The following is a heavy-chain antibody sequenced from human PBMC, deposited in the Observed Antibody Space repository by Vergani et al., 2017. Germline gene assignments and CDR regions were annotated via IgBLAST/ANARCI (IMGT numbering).Heavy chain of an antibody. J-gene: IGHJ4*02. CDR3: AGGIEPGIAERGWDY. Sequence: QVQLVESGGGLVKPGGSLRLSCAASGFTFSDYYMSWIRQAPGKGLEWVSYISSSSSYTNYEDSVKGRFTISRDNAKNSLCLQMNSLRAEDTAVYYCAGGIEPGIAERGWDYWGQGTLVTVSS. CDR2: ISSSSSYT. D-gene: IGHD6-13*01. CDR1: GFTFSDYY. V-gene: IGHV3-11*05.